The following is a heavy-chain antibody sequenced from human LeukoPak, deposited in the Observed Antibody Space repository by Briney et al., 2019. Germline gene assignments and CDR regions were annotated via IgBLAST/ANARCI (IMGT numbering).Heavy chain of an antibody. V-gene: IGHV4-39*01. CDR2: IYDSGST. CDR3: ARGPRRITIFGVVIIGGDFDY. D-gene: IGHD3-3*01. Sequence: SETPSLTCTVSGGSIRSSYYYWGWIRQPPGKGLEWIGSIYDSGSTYYNPSLKSRVTISVDTSKNQFSLKLSSVTAADTAVYYCARGPRRITIFGVVIIGGDFDYWGQGTLVTVSS. J-gene: IGHJ4*02. CDR1: GGSIRSSYYY.